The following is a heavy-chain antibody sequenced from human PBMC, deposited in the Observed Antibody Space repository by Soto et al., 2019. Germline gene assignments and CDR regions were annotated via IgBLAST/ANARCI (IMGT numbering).Heavy chain of an antibody. Sequence: EVQLVESGGGLIQPGGSLRLSCAASEFTFSSYSMNWVRQAPGKGLEWVSYISGGSISSTIYYADSAKGRFTISRDNAKNSLYLQMNSLRAEDTAVYYCATGYFDLWGHGTLVTVSS. V-gene: IGHV3-48*01. CDR1: EFTFSSYS. CDR3: ATGYFDL. J-gene: IGHJ2*01. CDR2: ISGGSISSTI.